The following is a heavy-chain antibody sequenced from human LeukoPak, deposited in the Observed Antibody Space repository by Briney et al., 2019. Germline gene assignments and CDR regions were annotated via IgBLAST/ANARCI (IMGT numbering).Heavy chain of an antibody. Sequence: GGSLRLSCAASGFTFRIYGTNWVRQAPGKGLEWVSSISDTSDISYADSVKGRFTVSRDNAKNSVFLQMNSLRLEDTAVYYCARDRGARGRGLAWGQGTLVSVSS. D-gene: IGHD3-10*01. CDR2: ISDTSDI. J-gene: IGHJ4*02. CDR3: ARDRGARGRGLA. CDR1: GFTFRIYG. V-gene: IGHV3-21*06.